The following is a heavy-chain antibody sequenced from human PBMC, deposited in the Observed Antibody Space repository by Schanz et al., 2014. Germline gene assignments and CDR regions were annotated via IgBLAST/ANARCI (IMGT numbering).Heavy chain of an antibody. CDR2: IWYDGSNK. Sequence: VQLVESGGGLIQPGGSLRLSCAASGFTFSSYAMTWVRQAPGKGLEWVAVIWYDGSNKYYADSVKSRFTISRDNSRNTLYLQMNSLRAEDTAVYYCARDGYSVVVISPTESFDIWGQGTMVTVSP. J-gene: IGHJ3*02. CDR3: ARDGYSVVVISPTESFDI. CDR1: GFTFSSYA. D-gene: IGHD2-21*01. V-gene: IGHV3-33*01.